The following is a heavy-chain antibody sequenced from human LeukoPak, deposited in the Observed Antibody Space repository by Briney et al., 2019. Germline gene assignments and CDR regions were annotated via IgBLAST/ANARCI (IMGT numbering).Heavy chain of an antibody. J-gene: IGHJ4*02. CDR3: ARAQGPFDY. CDR1: GGSFSGYY. Sequence: PSETLSLTCAVYGGSFSGYYWSWIRQPPRKGLEWIGEINHSGSTNYNPSLKSRVTISVDTSKNQFSLKLSSVTAADTAVYYCARAQGPFDYWGQGTLVTVSS. V-gene: IGHV4-34*01. CDR2: INHSGST.